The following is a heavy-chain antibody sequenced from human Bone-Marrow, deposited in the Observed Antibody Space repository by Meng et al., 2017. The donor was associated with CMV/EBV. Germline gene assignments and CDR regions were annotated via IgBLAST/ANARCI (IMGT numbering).Heavy chain of an antibody. D-gene: IGHD2-2*01. J-gene: IGHJ4*02. CDR1: GGTFSSYA. Sequence: SVKVSCKASGGTFSSYAISWVRQAPGQGLEWMGGIIPIFGTANYAQKFQGRVTITTDESTSTAYMELSSLRSEDTAVYYCARLPGAGYCSSTSCPTDYWGQGTLVTVSS. CDR2: IIPIFGTA. V-gene: IGHV1-69*05. CDR3: ARLPGAGYCSSTSCPTDY.